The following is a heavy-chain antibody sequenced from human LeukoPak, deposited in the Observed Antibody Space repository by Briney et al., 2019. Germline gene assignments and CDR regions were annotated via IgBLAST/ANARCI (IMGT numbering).Heavy chain of an antibody. Sequence: KTSETLSLTCTVSGGSISSYYWSLIRQPPGKGLEWIGYIYYSGSTNYNPSLKSRVTISVDTSKNQFSLKLSSVTAADTAIYYCARVTSMGSIDYWGQGTLVTVSS. D-gene: IGHD2-21*02. CDR3: ARVTSMGSIDY. V-gene: IGHV4-59*08. CDR2: IYYSGST. J-gene: IGHJ4*02. CDR1: GGSISSYY.